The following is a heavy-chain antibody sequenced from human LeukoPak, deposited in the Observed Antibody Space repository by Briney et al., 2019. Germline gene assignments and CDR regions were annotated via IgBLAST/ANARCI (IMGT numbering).Heavy chain of an antibody. CDR2: ISAYNGNT. CDR1: GYSFTSQY. D-gene: IGHD3-22*01. J-gene: IGHJ6*03. V-gene: IGHV1-18*01. CDR3: ARGFGYYYDSSGYYPYYYYYYYMDV. Sequence: ASVKVSCKASGYSFTSQYMHWVRQAPGQGLEWMGWISAYNGNTNYAQKLQGRVTMTTDTSTSTAYMELRSLRSDDTAVYYCARGFGYYYDSSGYYPYYYYYYYMDVWGKGTTVTVSS.